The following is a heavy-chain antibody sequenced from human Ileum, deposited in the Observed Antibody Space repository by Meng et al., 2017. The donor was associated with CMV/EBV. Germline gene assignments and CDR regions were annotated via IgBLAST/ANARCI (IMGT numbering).Heavy chain of an antibody. J-gene: IGHJ5*02. CDR2: IHPTGTT. D-gene: IGHD3-10*01. V-gene: IGHV4-4*07. CDR1: GVSLTSYY. Sequence: QPPASGPLPRQPAVPLSLTATVTGVSLTSYYWTWIRQPPGKGLEWIGRIHPTGTTDDNPSLRSRVSMSLDKSKNQFSLKLTSVTAADTAVYYCARAAARGVPVDLWGQGTLVTVSS. CDR3: ARAAARGVPVDL.